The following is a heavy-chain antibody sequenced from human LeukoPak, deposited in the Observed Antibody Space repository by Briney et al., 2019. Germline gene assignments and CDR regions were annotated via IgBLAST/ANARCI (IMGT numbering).Heavy chain of an antibody. CDR1: GLTVSTTS. J-gene: IGHJ4*02. CDR2: ISVNGGTT. V-gene: IGHV3-23*01. D-gene: IGHD4-23*01. Sequence: GGSLRLSCAASGLTVSTTSMTWVRQAPGKGLEWVSSISVNGGTTYYADSVKGRFTISRDSSKNTLYLQMNSLRAEDTAVYYCVKGGGNVRRYFEYWGQGTLVTVSS. CDR3: VKGGGNVRRYFEY.